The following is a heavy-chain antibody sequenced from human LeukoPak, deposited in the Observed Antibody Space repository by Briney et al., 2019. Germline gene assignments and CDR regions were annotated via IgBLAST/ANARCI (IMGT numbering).Heavy chain of an antibody. J-gene: IGHJ4*02. Sequence: GGSLRLSCAASGFTFSSYGMHWVRQAPGKGLEWVAVISYDGSNKYYADSVKGRFTISRDNSKNTLYLQMNSLRAEDTAVYYCAKARGPFDYWGQETLVTVSS. CDR1: GFTFSSYG. CDR3: AKARGPFDY. CDR2: ISYDGSNK. V-gene: IGHV3-30*18.